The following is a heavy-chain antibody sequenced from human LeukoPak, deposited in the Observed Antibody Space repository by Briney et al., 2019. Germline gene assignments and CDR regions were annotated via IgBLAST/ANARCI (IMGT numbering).Heavy chain of an antibody. Sequence: ASVKVSCKASGYTFTSYGIIWVRQAPGQGLEWMGWISAYNGITDYAQKFQGRITMTTDTSTSTAYMELRSLRSDDTAVYYCAREKTSARFDPWGQGTLVTVSS. J-gene: IGHJ5*02. CDR1: GYTFTSYG. V-gene: IGHV1-18*01. CDR2: ISAYNGIT. CDR3: AREKTSARFDP.